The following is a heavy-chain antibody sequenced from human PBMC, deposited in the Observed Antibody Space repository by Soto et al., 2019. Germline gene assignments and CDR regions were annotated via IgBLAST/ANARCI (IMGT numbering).Heavy chain of an antibody. V-gene: IGHV3-7*01. Sequence: GGSLRLSCAASGFTFSSYWMSWVRQAPGKGLEWVANIKQDGSEKYYVDSVKGRFTISRDNAKNSLYLQMNSLRAEDTAVYDCASAGRKTTIFGVVTEYYFDYWGQGTLVTVSS. D-gene: IGHD3-3*01. CDR3: ASAGRKTTIFGVVTEYYFDY. CDR1: GFTFSSYW. CDR2: IKQDGSEK. J-gene: IGHJ4*02.